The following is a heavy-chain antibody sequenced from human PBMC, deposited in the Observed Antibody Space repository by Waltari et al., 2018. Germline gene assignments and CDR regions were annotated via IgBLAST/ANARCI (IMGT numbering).Heavy chain of an antibody. V-gene: IGHV1-3*01. D-gene: IGHD2-21*01. J-gene: IGHJ5*02. Sequence: QVLLVQSGTEVKKPGASMKISCKASGYPFTTYPTHWLRQAPGQGPEWMGWINADNDNTRYSQKFQGRVTITKDTVASTVYLELTNLRSEDTAVYYCARGRPPFRFIPGWFDPWGQGTLVTVSS. CDR3: ARGRPPFRFIPGWFDP. CDR2: INADNDNT. CDR1: GYPFTTYP.